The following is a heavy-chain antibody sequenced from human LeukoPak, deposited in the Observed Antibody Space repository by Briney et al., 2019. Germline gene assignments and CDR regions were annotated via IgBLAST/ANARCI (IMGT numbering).Heavy chain of an antibody. D-gene: IGHD3-3*01. V-gene: IGHV4-39*01. Sequence: SETLSLTCTVSGGSISSSSYYWGCIRQPPGKGLEWIGSIYYSGSIYYNPSLKSRVTISVDTSKNQFSLELSSVTAADTAVYYCARHPSPSGYYDFWSGYYLDYYYGMDVWGQGTTVTVSS. CDR3: ARHPSPSGYYDFWSGYYLDYYYGMDV. J-gene: IGHJ6*02. CDR2: IYYSGSI. CDR1: GGSISSSSYY.